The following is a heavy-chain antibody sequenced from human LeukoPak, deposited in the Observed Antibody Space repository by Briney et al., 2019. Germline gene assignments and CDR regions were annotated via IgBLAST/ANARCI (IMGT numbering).Heavy chain of an antibody. CDR3: ARGLSYGFVY. CDR1: GGSISSSGGYY. V-gene: IGHV4-31*03. J-gene: IGHJ4*02. Sequence: SETLSLTCTVSGGSISSSGGYYWSWIRQHPGKGLEWIGCIYYGVNTYYNPSLKSRITISADTSKNQFSLMLSSVTAADTAVYYCARGLSYGFVYWGQGTLVTVSS. CDR2: IYYGVNT. D-gene: IGHD5-18*01.